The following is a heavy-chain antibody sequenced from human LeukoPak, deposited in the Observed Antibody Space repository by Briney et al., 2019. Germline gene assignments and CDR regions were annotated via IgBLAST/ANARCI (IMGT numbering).Heavy chain of an antibody. CDR1: GGSISSSSYY. Sequence: SETLSLTCTVSGGSISSSSYYWGWIRQPPGKGLEWIGSIYYSGSTYYNPSLKSRVTISVDTSKNQFSLKLSSVTAADTAVYYCARVAPTDNWNPVIDYWGQGTLVTVSS. CDR2: IYYSGST. D-gene: IGHD1-20*01. V-gene: IGHV4-39*01. CDR3: ARVAPTDNWNPVIDY. J-gene: IGHJ4*02.